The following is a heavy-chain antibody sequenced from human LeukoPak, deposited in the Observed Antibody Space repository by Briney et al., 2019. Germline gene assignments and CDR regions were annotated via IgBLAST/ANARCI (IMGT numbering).Heavy chain of an antibody. D-gene: IGHD5-12*01. CDR2: IYHSGST. V-gene: IGHV4-59*01. Sequence: TSETLSLTCTLSGGSISTYYWSWIRQPPGKGLEWIGYIYHSGSTNYNPSLKSRVTISVDTSKNQFSLKLSSVTAADTAAYYCARGGGYASPIGYWGQGALVTVSS. CDR1: GGSISTYY. CDR3: ARGGGYASPIGY. J-gene: IGHJ4*02.